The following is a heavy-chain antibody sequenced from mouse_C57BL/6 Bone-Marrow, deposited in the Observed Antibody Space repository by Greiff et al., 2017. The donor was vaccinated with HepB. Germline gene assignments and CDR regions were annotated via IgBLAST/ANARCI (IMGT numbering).Heavy chain of an antibody. V-gene: IGHV7-1*01. D-gene: IGHD2-2*01. CDR1: GFTFSDFY. CDR3: ARDAGYDEGYYAMDY. J-gene: IGHJ4*01. Sequence: EVKVVESGGGLVQSGRSLRLSCATSGFTFSDFYMEWVRQAPGKGLEWIAASRNKANDYTTEYSASVKGRFIVSRDTSQSILYLQMNALRAEDTAIYYCARDAGYDEGYYAMDYWGQGTSVTVSS. CDR2: SRNKANDYTT.